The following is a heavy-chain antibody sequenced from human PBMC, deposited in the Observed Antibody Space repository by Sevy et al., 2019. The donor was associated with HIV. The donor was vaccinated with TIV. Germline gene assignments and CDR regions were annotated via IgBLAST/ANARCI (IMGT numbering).Heavy chain of an antibody. J-gene: IGHJ4*02. D-gene: IGHD5-18*01. CDR3: ARGVGNSYGYDPDY. Sequence: SETLSLTCAVYRGSFTGYYWRWIRQPPGKGLEWIGEINHSGSTTYNPSLKSRVTISVETSKNQFSLRLTSVTAADTAVYYCARGVGNSYGYDPDYWGQGTLVTVSS. CDR2: INHSGST. CDR1: RGSFTGYY. V-gene: IGHV4-34*01.